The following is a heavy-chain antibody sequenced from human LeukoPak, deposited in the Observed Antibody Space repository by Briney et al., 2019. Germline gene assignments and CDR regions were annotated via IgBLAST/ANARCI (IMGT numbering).Heavy chain of an antibody. CDR1: GGSFSGYY. Sequence: SETLSLTCAVYGGSFSGYYWSWIRQPPGKGLEWIGEINHSGSTNYNPSLKSRVTISVDTSKNQFSLKLSSVTAADTAVYYCARVVGLRLGELSLNWFDPWGQGTLVTVSS. CDR2: INHSGST. J-gene: IGHJ5*02. V-gene: IGHV4-34*01. CDR3: ARVVGLRLGELSLNWFDP. D-gene: IGHD3-16*02.